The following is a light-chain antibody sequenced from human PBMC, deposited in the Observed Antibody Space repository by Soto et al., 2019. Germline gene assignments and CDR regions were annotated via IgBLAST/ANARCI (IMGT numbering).Light chain of an antibody. CDR1: SSDVGDYEH. CDR3: SLYTSSSTWV. V-gene: IGLV2-18*01. J-gene: IGLJ3*02. Sequence: QSVLTQPPYVSGSPGQSVTISCTVTSSDVGDYEHVSWYQQAPGTAPKLIIFDVTNRPSGVPDRFSGSKSGNTPSLTIFGLQAEDEADYYCSLYTSSSTWVFGGGTKLTVL. CDR2: DVT.